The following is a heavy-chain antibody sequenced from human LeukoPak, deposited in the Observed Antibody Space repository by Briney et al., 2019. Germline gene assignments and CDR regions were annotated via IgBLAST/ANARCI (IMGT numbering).Heavy chain of an antibody. D-gene: IGHD6-13*01. CDR3: AKSGIAAAWYALDI. CDR2: ISGSGGST. V-gene: IGHV3-23*01. CDR1: GFTFSSYA. Sequence: GGSLRLSCADSGFTFSSYAMSWVRQAPGKGLEWVSAISGSGGSTYYADSVKGRFTISRDNSKNTLYLQMNSLRAGDTAVYYCAKSGIAAAWYALDIWGQGTMVTVSS. J-gene: IGHJ3*02.